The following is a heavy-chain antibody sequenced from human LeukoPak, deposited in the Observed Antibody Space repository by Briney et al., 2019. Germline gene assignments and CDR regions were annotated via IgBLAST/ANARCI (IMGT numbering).Heavy chain of an antibody. V-gene: IGHV3-53*01. CDR3: ARGEGSSWYVFDY. CDR2: IYSGGST. J-gene: IGHJ4*02. D-gene: IGHD6-13*01. CDR1: GFTVSSNY. Sequence: PGGSLRLSCAASGFTVSSNYMSWVRQAPGKGLEWVSVIYSGGSTYYADSVKGRFTISRDNSKNTLYLQMNSLRAEDTAVYYCARGEGSSWYVFDYWGQGTLVTVSS.